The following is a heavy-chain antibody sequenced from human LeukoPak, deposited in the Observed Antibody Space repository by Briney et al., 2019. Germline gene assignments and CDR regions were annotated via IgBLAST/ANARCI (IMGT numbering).Heavy chain of an antibody. CDR2: IQYDGTTK. J-gene: IGHJ3*01. D-gene: IGHD1/OR15-1a*01. Sequence: PGGSLRLSCAASGFTFSTYGMHWVRQAPGKGLEWVTFIQYDGTTKYYADSVKGRFTISRDNSKNTLYLQMNSLRAGDTAVYYCAREGSLNNKDAFDFWGQGTMVTVSS. CDR1: GFTFSTYG. CDR3: AREGSLNNKDAFDF. V-gene: IGHV3-30*02.